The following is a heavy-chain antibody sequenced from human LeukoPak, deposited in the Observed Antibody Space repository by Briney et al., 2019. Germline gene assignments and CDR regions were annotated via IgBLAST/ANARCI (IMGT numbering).Heavy chain of an antibody. J-gene: IGHJ5*02. Sequence: PSETLSLTCTVSGGSISSSSYYWGWIRQPPGKGLEWIGEIYHSGSTNFNPSLKSRVTISVEKSKNQFSLDLHSVTAADTAVYYCARSAGTVFPNWFDTWGQGTLVTVSS. CDR2: IYHSGST. CDR1: GGSISSSSYY. V-gene: IGHV4-39*07. D-gene: IGHD2-21*02. CDR3: ARSAGTVFPNWFDT.